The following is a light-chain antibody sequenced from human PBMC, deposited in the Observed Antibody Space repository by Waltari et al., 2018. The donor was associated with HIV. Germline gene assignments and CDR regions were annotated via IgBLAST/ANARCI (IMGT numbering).Light chain of an antibody. CDR1: SGHSSYA. CDR3: QTWGTGILV. CDR2: LNSDGSH. V-gene: IGLV4-69*01. Sequence: QLVLTQSPSASASLGASVKLTCTLSSGHSSYAIAWHQQQPETGPRYLMKLNSDGSHSKGDGIPDRFSGSSSGAERYLPISSLQSEDEADYYCQTWGTGILVFGGGTNLTVL. J-gene: IGLJ3*02.